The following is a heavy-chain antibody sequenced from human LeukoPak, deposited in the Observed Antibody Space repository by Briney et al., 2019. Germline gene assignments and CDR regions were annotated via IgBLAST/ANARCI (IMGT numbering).Heavy chain of an antibody. CDR2: ISSSGSTI. CDR1: GFTFSDYY. J-gene: IGHJ4*02. V-gene: IGHV3-11*04. D-gene: IGHD3-3*01. CDR3: ARGQYYDFWSGYYGVDY. Sequence: TGGSLRLSCAASGFTFSDYYMSWIRQAPGKGLEWVSYISSSGSTIYYADSVKGRFTISRDNAKNSLYLQMNSLRAEDTAVYYCARGQYYDFWSGYYGVDYWGQGTLVTVPS.